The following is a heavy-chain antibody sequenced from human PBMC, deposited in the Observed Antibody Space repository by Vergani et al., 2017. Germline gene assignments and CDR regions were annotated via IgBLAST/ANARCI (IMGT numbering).Heavy chain of an antibody. CDR3: ARDPYYYDSSGRYYYGMDV. CDR2: INPSGGST. J-gene: IGHJ6*02. V-gene: IGHV1-46*01. CDR1: GYTFTSYY. Sequence: QVQLVQSGAEVKKPGASVKVSCKASGYTFTSYYMHWVRQAPGQGLEWRGIINPSGGSTSYAQKFQGRVTMTRDTSTSTVYMELSSLRSEDTAVYYCARDPYYYDSSGRYYYGMDVWGQGTTVTVSS. D-gene: IGHD3-22*01.